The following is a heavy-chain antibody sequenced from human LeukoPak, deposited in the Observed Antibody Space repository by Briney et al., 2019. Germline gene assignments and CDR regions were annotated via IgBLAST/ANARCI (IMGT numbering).Heavy chain of an antibody. V-gene: IGHV1-46*01. CDR3: ARDRTTMIRGIYPGDY. J-gene: IGHJ4*02. D-gene: IGHD3-10*01. CDR1: GYTFTSYY. Sequence: ASVKVSCKASGYTFTSYYMHWVRQAPGQGLEWMGIINPSGGSTSYAQKFQGRVTMTRDMSTSTVYMELSSLRSEDTAVHYCARDRTTMIRGIYPGDYWGQGTLVTVSS. CDR2: INPSGGST.